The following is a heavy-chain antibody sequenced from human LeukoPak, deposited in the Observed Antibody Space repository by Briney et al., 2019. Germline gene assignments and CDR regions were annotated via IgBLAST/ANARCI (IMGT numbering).Heavy chain of an antibody. CDR3: ARDPDCSSTRCSESPFDY. D-gene: IGHD2-2*01. CDR2: ISAYNGNT. V-gene: IGHV1-18*01. CDR1: GYRFTSYG. Sequence: ASVKVSCKASGYRFTSYGISWVRQAPGQGLEWMACISAYNGNTNYAQKFQGRVIMTTDTSTSTAYMELRSLRSDDTAVYYCARDPDCSSTRCSESPFDYWGQGTLVTVSS. J-gene: IGHJ4*02.